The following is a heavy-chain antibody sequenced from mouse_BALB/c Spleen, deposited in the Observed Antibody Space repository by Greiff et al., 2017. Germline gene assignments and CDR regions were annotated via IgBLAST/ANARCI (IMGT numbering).Heavy chain of an antibody. Sequence: EVMLVESGGGLVQPGGSRKLSCAASGFTFSSFGMHWVRQAPEKGLEWVAYISSGSSTIYYADTVKGRFTISRDNPKNTLFLQMTSLRSEDTAMYYCARGGSSSYYYAMDYWGQGTSVTVSS. J-gene: IGHJ4*01. CDR2: ISSGSSTI. V-gene: IGHV5-17*02. CDR1: GFTFSSFG. CDR3: ARGGSSSYYYAMDY. D-gene: IGHD1-1*01.